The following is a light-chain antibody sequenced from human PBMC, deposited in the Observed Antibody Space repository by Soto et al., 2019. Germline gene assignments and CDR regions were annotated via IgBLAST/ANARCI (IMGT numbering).Light chain of an antibody. J-gene: IGLJ1*01. CDR1: SSDVGGYNY. V-gene: IGLV2-14*01. Sequence: QSALTQPASVSGSPGQSITISCTGTSSDVGGYNYVSWYQQHPGKAPKLMIYEVSNRPPGVSNRFSGSKSGNTAPLTISGLQAEHEADYYSRSYTSSSIDYVFGTGTNLTVL. CDR2: EVS. CDR3: RSYTSSSIDYV.